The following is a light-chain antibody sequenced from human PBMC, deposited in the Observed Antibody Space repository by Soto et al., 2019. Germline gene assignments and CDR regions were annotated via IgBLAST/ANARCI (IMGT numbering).Light chain of an antibody. V-gene: IGKV3-15*01. J-gene: IGKJ5*01. Sequence: EIVMTQSPATLSVSPGERATLSCRASQSVGTNLAWYQQKPGQAPRLLIYGASTRAIGIPDRFSGSGSGTEFTLTISSLQSEDFAVYHCQQYKTWSSITFGQGTRLEIK. CDR3: QQYKTWSSIT. CDR2: GAS. CDR1: QSVGTN.